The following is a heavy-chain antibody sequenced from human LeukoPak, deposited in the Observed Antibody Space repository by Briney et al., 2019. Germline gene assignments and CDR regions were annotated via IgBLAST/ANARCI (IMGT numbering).Heavy chain of an antibody. Sequence: SETLSLTCTVSGGSISSSSYYWGWIRQPPGEGLEWIGSIYYSGSTYYNPSLKSRVTISVDTSKNQFSLKLSSVTAADTAVYYCARGVGKTYYDILTEIVNWFDPWGQGTLVTVSS. CDR3: ARGVGKTYYDILTEIVNWFDP. V-gene: IGHV4-39*07. CDR1: GGSISSSSYY. CDR2: IYYSGST. D-gene: IGHD3-9*01. J-gene: IGHJ5*02.